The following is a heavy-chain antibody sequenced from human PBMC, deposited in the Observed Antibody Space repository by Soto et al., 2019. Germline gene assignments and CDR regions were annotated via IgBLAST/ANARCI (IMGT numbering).Heavy chain of an antibody. J-gene: IGHJ6*03. CDR1: GFTFGDYA. Sequence: GGSLRLSCTASGFTFGDYAMSWFRQAPGKGLEWVGFIRSKAYGGTTEYAASVKGRFTISRDDSKSIAYLQMNSLKTEDTAVYYCTRDNTIFGVVIIFDYYYMDVWGKGTTVTVSS. CDR2: IRSKAYGGTT. D-gene: IGHD3-3*01. CDR3: TRDNTIFGVVIIFDYYYMDV. V-gene: IGHV3-49*03.